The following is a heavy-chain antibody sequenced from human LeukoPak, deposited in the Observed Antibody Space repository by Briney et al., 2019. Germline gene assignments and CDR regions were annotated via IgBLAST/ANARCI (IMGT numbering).Heavy chain of an antibody. CDR1: GFTFSSYG. CDR2: VWYDGSKK. J-gene: IGHJ6*03. V-gene: IGHV3-33*06. CDR3: AKGAGITNQYHMDV. D-gene: IGHD1-7*01. Sequence: PGGSLRVSCAASGFTFSSYGMHWVRQAPGKGLEWVAVVWYDGSKKYYADSVKGRFSISRDNSKNTLYLQMNSLRAEDTAVYYCAKGAGITNQYHMDVWGKGTTVTVSS.